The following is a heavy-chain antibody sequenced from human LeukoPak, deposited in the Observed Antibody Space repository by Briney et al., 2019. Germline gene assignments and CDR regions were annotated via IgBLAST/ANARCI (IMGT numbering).Heavy chain of an antibody. Sequence: PGGSLRLSCASSGFTFSRNAMTWVRQAPGKGLEWVSSISGTDDMTYYADSVKGRFTISRDNSKNKLYLQMNSLRAEDTAVYYCAKDLLSISPRGYMDVWGKGTTVTVSS. CDR2: ISGTDDMT. V-gene: IGHV3-23*01. CDR1: GFTFSRNA. CDR3: AKDLLSISPRGYMDV. D-gene: IGHD2/OR15-2a*01. J-gene: IGHJ6*03.